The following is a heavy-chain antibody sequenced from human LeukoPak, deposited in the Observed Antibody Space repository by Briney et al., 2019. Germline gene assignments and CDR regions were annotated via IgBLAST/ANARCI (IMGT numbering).Heavy chain of an antibody. Sequence: PGGSLRLSCAASGFTVSGDYMSWVRQAPGKRLEWVSVIYADFDNTDYADSVKGRFTISRDNSKNTLYLHMNSLRAEDTAVYYCARDARIAVAVGDYWGQGTLVTVSS. CDR1: GFTVSGDY. D-gene: IGHD6-19*01. CDR3: ARDARIAVAVGDY. CDR2: IYADFDNT. J-gene: IGHJ4*02. V-gene: IGHV3-66*01.